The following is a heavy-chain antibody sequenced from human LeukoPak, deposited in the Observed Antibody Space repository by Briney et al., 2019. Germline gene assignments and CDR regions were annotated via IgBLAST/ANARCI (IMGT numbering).Heavy chain of an antibody. CDR2: INPDGSTT. D-gene: IGHD4-23*01. CDR1: GLTFGRYW. J-gene: IGHJ3*02. CDR3: ATGAGSGNNRPPDVFDI. V-gene: IGHV3-74*01. Sequence: GGSLRLSCEASGLTFGRYWMHWVRRPPGGGLVWVSRINPDGSTTKYADSVKGRFTISRDNAKNTLYLQMNSLGVEDTATYHCATGAGSGNNRPPDVFDIWGQGALVTVSS.